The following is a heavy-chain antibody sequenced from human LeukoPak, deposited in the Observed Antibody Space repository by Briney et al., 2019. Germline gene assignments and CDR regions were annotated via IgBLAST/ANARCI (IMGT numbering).Heavy chain of an antibody. CDR3: ARPTVVTNWFDP. D-gene: IGHD4-23*01. Sequence: EASVTVSCKASGGTFSSYAISWVRQAPGQGLEWMGGIIPIFGTANYAQKFQGRVPITTDESTSTAYMELSSLRSEDTAVYYCARPTVVTNWFDPWGQGTLVTVSS. V-gene: IGHV1-69*05. CDR2: IIPIFGTA. CDR1: GGTFSSYA. J-gene: IGHJ5*02.